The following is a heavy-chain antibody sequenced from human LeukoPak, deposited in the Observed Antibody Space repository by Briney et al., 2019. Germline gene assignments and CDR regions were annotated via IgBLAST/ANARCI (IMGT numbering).Heavy chain of an antibody. V-gene: IGHV1-69*13. D-gene: IGHD2-2*01. CDR1: GGTFSSDG. CDR2: IITKFSSI. J-gene: IGHJ4*02. CDR3: ARDHRYCTSSSCLHGEFDS. Sequence: ASVKVSCKASGGTFSSDGISWLRQAPGQGLEWMGGIITKFSSITYAQKFQGRVAITADESASTAYMELSSLRSEDTAIYYCARDHRYCTSSSCLHGEFDSWGQGTLVTVSS.